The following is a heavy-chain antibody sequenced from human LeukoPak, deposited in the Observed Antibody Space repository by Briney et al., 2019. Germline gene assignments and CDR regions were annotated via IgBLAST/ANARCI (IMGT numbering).Heavy chain of an antibody. CDR1: GGTFSSYA. Sequence: GASVKVSCKASGGTFSSYAIGWVRQAPGQGLEWMGGIIPIFGTANYAQKFQGRVTITTDESTSTAYMELSSLRSEDTAVYYCARAGHYYDSNYDYWGQGTLVTVSS. V-gene: IGHV1-69*05. CDR2: IIPIFGTA. D-gene: IGHD3-22*01. J-gene: IGHJ4*02. CDR3: ARAGHYYDSNYDY.